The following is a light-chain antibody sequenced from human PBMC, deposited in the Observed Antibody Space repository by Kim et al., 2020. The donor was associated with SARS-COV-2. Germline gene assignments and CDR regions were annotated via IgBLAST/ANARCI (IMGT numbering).Light chain of an antibody. CDR1: SGINVGTYR. Sequence: VLTQPSSLSASPGASASLTCTLRSGINVGTYRIYWYQQKPGSPPQYLLRYKSDSDKQQGSGVPSRFSGSKDASANAGILLISGLQSEDEADYYCMIWHSSAYVFGTGTKVTVL. CDR2: YKSDSDK. V-gene: IGLV5-45*02. CDR3: MIWHSSAYV. J-gene: IGLJ1*01.